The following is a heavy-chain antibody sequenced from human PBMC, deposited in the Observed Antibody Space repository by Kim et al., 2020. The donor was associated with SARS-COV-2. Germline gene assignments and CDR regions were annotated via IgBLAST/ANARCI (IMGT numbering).Heavy chain of an antibody. CDR1: GDSITSGGYF. CDR3: ARVLQGGGNAYSSFGYYYYMAG. J-gene: IGHJ6*03. CDR2: IFDRETS. V-gene: IGHV4-31*03. Sequence: SETLSLTCTISGDSITSGGYFWTWIRQHPGKGPEWIGYIFDRETSYYSPSLRSRATISVDTSKNHFSLELTSVTAADTAVYYCARVLQGGGNAYSSFGYYYYMAGCGNGTTVTVSS. D-gene: IGHD3-16*01.